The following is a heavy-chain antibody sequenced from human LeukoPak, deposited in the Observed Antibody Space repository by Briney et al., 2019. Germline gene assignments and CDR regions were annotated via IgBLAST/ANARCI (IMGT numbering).Heavy chain of an antibody. Sequence: ASVKVSCKASGYSFGIFGISWVRQAPGQGLEWMGWISANNGNTNYAQNLQGGVTMTTGTSTSTAYMELRSLRSDDTAVYYCARVGVVVPAAWFDPWGQGTLVTVSS. CDR2: ISANNGNT. D-gene: IGHD2-2*01. J-gene: IGHJ5*02. V-gene: IGHV1-18*01. CDR3: ARVGVVVPAAWFDP. CDR1: GYSFGIFG.